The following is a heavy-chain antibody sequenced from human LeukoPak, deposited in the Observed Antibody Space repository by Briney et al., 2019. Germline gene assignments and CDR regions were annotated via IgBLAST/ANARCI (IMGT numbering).Heavy chain of an antibody. D-gene: IGHD3-9*01. V-gene: IGHV3-21*01. CDR2: IGGSSRSI. CDR1: GFTFSTYS. CDR3: AREVDEGFDN. J-gene: IGHJ4*02. Sequence: GGSLRLSCAASGFTFSTYSMNWVRQAPGKGLEWVSSIGGSSRSIYHADSVKGRFTISRDNAKNSLFLQMSSLRAEDTAVYYCAREVDEGFDNWGQGTLVTVSS.